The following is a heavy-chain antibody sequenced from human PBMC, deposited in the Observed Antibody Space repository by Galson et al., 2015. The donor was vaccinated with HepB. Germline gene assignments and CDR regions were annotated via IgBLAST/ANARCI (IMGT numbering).Heavy chain of an antibody. Sequence: LSLTCTVSGGSIRSSSYYWGWIRQPPGKGLEWIGSIYYSGSTYYNPSLKSRVTISVDTSKNQFSLKLSSVTAADTAVYYCARHPASDSIDYWGQGTLVTVSS. CDR1: GGSIRSSSYY. J-gene: IGHJ4*02. D-gene: IGHD2-15*01. V-gene: IGHV4-39*07. CDR3: ARHPASDSIDY. CDR2: IYYSGST.